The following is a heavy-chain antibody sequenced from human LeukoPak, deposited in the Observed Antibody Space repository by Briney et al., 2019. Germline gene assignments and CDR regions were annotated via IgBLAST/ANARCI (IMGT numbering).Heavy chain of an antibody. CDR1: GFTFSSYE. D-gene: IGHD2-8*02. V-gene: IGHV3-23*01. Sequence: GGSLRLSCAASGFTFSSYEMNWVRQAPGKGLEWVSSIFPSGGEIHYADSVRGRFTIFRDNSKSTLSLQMNSLRAEDTAIYYCATYRQVLLPFESWGQGTLVTVSS. CDR2: IFPSGGEI. J-gene: IGHJ4*02. CDR3: ATYRQVLLPFES.